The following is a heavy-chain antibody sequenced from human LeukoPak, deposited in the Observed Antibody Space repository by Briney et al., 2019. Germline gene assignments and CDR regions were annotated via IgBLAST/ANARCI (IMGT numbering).Heavy chain of an antibody. D-gene: IGHD5-24*01. CDR3: ARAGEMATIETWFDY. CDR2: IIPIFGTA. CDR1: GGTFSIYA. V-gene: IGHV1-69*06. J-gene: IGHJ4*02. Sequence: SVKVSCKASGGTFSIYAISWVRQAPGQGLEWMGGIIPIFGTANYAQKFQGRVTITADKSTSTAYMELSSLRSEDTAVYYCARAGEMATIETWFDYWGQGTLVTVSS.